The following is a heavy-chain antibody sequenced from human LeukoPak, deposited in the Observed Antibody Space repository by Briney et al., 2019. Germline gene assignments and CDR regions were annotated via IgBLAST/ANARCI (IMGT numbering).Heavy chain of an antibody. CDR3: ARIQRSVVVPAALGF. CDR1: GYTFNGYY. J-gene: IGHJ4*02. CDR2: INANTYGT. D-gene: IGHD2-2*01. Sequence: ASVKVPCKASGYTFNGYYIHWVRQAPGQGLQWMGWINANTYGTLYAKMFQGRVTMTIDASVTTAYLELRRLRSDDTAVYFCARIQRSVVVPAALGFWGQGTLVTVSS. V-gene: IGHV1-2*02.